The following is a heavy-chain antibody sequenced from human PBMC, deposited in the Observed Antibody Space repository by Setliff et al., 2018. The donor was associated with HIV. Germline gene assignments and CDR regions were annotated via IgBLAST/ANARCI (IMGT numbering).Heavy chain of an antibody. J-gene: IGHJ5*02. Sequence: ASVKVSCKASGYSFTDYYMHWVRQAPGQGLEWMGRINPNCGGTNYAQKFQGRVTMTRDTSISTAYMELSRLRSDDTAVYYCARGRISVEAAPLGWFDPWGQGTLVTVSS. CDR2: INPNCGGT. CDR1: GYSFTDYY. CDR3: ARGRISVEAAPLGWFDP. D-gene: IGHD6-6*01. V-gene: IGHV1-2*06.